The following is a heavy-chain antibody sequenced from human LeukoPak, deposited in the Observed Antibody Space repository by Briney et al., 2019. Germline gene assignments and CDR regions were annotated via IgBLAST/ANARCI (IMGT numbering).Heavy chain of an antibody. D-gene: IGHD3-10*01. CDR1: GGSISSYY. Sequence: SETLSLTCTDSGGSISSYYWSWIRQPPGKGLEWIGYIYYSGSTNYNPSPKSRVTISVDTSKNQFSLKLSSVTAADTAVYYCARRMVRGVIFDYWGQGTLVTVSS. V-gene: IGHV4-59*01. CDR2: IYYSGST. CDR3: ARRMVRGVIFDY. J-gene: IGHJ4*02.